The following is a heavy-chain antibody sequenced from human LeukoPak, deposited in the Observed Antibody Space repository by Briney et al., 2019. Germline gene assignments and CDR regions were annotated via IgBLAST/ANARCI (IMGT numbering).Heavy chain of an antibody. J-gene: IGHJ3*02. CDR2: IKQDGSEK. V-gene: IGHV3-7*01. CDR3: ARDKSGSYYLIRAFDI. Sequence: GGSLRLSCAASGFTFSSYWMSWVRQAPGKGLEWVANIKQDGSEKYYVDSVKGRFTISRDNAKNSLYLQMNSLRAEDTAVYYCARDKSGSYYLIRAFDIWGQGTMVTVSS. CDR1: GFTFSSYW. D-gene: IGHD1-26*01.